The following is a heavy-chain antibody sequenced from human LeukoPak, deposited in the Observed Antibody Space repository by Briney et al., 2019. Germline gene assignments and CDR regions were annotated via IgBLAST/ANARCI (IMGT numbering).Heavy chain of an antibody. CDR2: ITSGGDCI. J-gene: IGHJ4*02. CDR3: ARGHYDVLAASYKWTPDY. V-gene: IGHV3-21*01. Sequence: GGSLRLSCAASGFTFNTFNMNWVRQAPGKGLEWVSSITSGGDCIYYADSVKGRFTTSRDNAKNPLSLQLNSLRVEDTAVYYCARGHYDVLAASYKWTPDYWGQGTLVTVSS. D-gene: IGHD3-9*01. CDR1: GFTFNTFN.